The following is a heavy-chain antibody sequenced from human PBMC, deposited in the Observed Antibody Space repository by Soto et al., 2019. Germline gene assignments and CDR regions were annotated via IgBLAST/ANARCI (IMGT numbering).Heavy chain of an antibody. CDR2: INPNSGGT. CDR3: ARAGYAPYYYYGMDV. J-gene: IGHJ6*02. D-gene: IGHD1-1*01. Sequence: GASVKVSCKASGYTFTGYYMHWVRQAPGQGLEWMGWINPNSGGTNYAQKFQGRVTMTRDTSISTAYMELSRLRSDDTAVYYCARAGYAPYYYYGMDVWGQGTTVTVSS. CDR1: GYTFTGYY. V-gene: IGHV1-2*02.